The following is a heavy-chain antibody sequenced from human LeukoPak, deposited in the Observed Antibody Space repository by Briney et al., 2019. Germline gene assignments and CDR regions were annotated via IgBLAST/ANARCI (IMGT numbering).Heavy chain of an antibody. CDR2: ISWNSGSI. J-gene: IGHJ4*02. CDR3: AKGVPYYYDSSGYPYYFDY. V-gene: IGHV3-9*01. D-gene: IGHD3-22*01. CDR1: GFTFSSYW. Sequence: GGSLRLSCAASGFTFSSYWMSWVRQAPGKGLEWVSGISWNSGSIGYADSVKGRFTISRDNAKNSLYLQMNSLRAEDTALYYCAKGVPYYYDSSGYPYYFDYWGQGTLVTVSS.